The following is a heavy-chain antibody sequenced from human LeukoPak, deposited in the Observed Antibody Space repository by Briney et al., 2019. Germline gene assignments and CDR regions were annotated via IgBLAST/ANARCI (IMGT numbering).Heavy chain of an antibody. CDR2: ISGSGGST. CDR1: GFTFSDHD. V-gene: IGHV3-23*01. Sequence: PGGSLRLSCAASGFTFSDHDMSWVRQAPGKGLEWVSAISGSGGSTYYADSVKGRFTISRDNSKNTLYLQMNSLRAEDTAVYYCAKDNSPGVSPYYASGSGVWGQGTTVTVSS. D-gene: IGHD4-23*01. J-gene: IGHJ6*02. CDR3: AKDNSPGVSPYYASGSGV.